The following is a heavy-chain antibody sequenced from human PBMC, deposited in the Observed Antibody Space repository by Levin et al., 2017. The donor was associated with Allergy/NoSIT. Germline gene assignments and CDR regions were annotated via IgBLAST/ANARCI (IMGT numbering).Heavy chain of an antibody. CDR1: GYTFTSYG. CDR3: ARYSFLNPPDY. J-gene: IGHJ4*02. V-gene: IGHV1-18*01. Sequence: GESLKISCKASGYTFTSYGISWVRQAPGQGLEWMGWISAYNGNTNYAQKLQGRVTMTTDTSTSTAYMELRSLRSDDTALYYCARYSFLNPPDYWGQGTLVTVSS. D-gene: IGHD2/OR15-2a*01. CDR2: ISAYNGNT.